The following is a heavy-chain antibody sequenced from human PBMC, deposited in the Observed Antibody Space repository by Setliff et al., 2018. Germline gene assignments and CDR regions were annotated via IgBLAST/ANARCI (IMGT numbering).Heavy chain of an antibody. J-gene: IGHJ6*03. CDR3: ARRGWGSSSGDCYSPKGCYYYYMDV. CDR2: IDPADSDT. D-gene: IGHD2-21*02. CDR1: GYSFTKYW. V-gene: IGHV5-51*01. Sequence: GESLKISCKAAGYSFTKYWIGWVRQMHGKGLEWMGIIDPADSDTTYSPSFQGQVTISADKSIGTAYLRWSSLKASDTAIYYCARRGWGSSSGDCYSPKGCYYYYMDVWGKGTTVTVSS.